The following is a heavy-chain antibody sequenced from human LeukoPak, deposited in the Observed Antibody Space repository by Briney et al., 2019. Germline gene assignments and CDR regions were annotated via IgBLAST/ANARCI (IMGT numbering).Heavy chain of an antibody. V-gene: IGHV1-69*01. CDR1: GGTFSSYA. Sequence: ASVKVSFKASGGTFSSYAISWVRQAPGQGLEWMGGIIPIFGTANYAQKFQGRVTITADESTGTAYMELSSLRSEDTAVYYCARDRSIAAAGTDAFDIWGQGTMVTVSS. CDR2: IIPIFGTA. J-gene: IGHJ3*02. CDR3: ARDRSIAAAGTDAFDI. D-gene: IGHD6-13*01.